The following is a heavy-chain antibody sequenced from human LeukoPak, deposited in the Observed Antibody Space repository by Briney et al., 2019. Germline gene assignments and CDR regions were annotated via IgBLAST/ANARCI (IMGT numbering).Heavy chain of an antibody. Sequence: KPGGSLRLSCAASGFTFSNAWMGWVRQAPGKGLEWVGRIKSKTDGGTTDYAAPVKGRFTISRDDSKNTLYLQMNSLKTEDTAVYYCTTGAMTTVNPFDYWGQGTLVTVSS. CDR2: IKSKTDGGTT. J-gene: IGHJ4*02. V-gene: IGHV3-15*01. CDR1: GFTFSNAW. D-gene: IGHD4-17*01. CDR3: TTGAMTTVNPFDY.